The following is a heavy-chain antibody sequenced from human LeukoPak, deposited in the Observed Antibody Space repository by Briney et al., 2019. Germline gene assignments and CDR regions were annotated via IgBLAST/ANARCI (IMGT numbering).Heavy chain of an antibody. CDR1: GFTFSSYA. J-gene: IGHJ4*02. D-gene: IGHD2-2*01. CDR2: ISGSDGGT. CDR3: AKVETSGGANCYALDY. Sequence: PGGSLRLSCAASGFTFSSYAMNWVRQAPDKGLEWVSAISGSDGGTYYADSVKGRFTISRDDSQNTLYLQMNSLSAEDTAVYYCAKVETSGGANCYALDYWGQGTLVTVSS. V-gene: IGHV3-23*01.